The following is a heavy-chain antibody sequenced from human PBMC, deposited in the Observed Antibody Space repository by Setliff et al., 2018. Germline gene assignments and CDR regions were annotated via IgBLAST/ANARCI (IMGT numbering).Heavy chain of an antibody. J-gene: IGHJ5*02. CDR3: AFEYGTSKRFDP. CDR2: MHPSGVGT. CDR1: GYTFTSYD. Sequence: ASVKVSCKASGYTFTSYDINWVRQATGQGLEWMGWMHPSGVGTSGPQKFQGRVTMTRDTSTSTVYMVLNNLRSEDTALYYCAFEYGTSKRFDPWGQGTLVTVSS. D-gene: IGHD3-10*01. V-gene: IGHV1-46*01.